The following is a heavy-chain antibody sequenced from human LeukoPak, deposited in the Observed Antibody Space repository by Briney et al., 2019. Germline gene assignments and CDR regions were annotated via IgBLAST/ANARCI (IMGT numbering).Heavy chain of an antibody. J-gene: IGHJ6*02. CDR2: IYPGDSDT. D-gene: IGHD3-22*01. Sequence: GESLKISCKGSGYSFTSYWIGWVRQMPGKGLEWMGIIYPGDSDTRYSPSFQGQVTISADKSISTAYLQWSSLKASDTAMYYYSRHSDSSGDSYYYYGMDVWGQGTTVTVSS. V-gene: IGHV5-51*01. CDR3: SRHSDSSGDSYYYYGMDV. CDR1: GYSFTSYW.